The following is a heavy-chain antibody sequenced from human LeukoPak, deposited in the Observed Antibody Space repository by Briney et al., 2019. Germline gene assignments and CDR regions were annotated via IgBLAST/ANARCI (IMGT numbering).Heavy chain of an antibody. V-gene: IGHV1-69*13. D-gene: IGHD3-22*01. CDR1: GGTFSSYA. J-gene: IGHJ4*02. CDR2: IISIFGTA. CDR3: ARTEDSSGYLDY. Sequence: ASVKVSCKASGGTFSSYAISWVRQAPGQGLEWMGGIISIFGTANYAQKFQGRVTITADESTSTAYMELSSLRSEDTAMYYCARTEDSSGYLDYWGQGTLVTVSS.